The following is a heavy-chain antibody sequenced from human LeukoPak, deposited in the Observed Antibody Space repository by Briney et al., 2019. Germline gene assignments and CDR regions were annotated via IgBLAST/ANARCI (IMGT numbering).Heavy chain of an antibody. D-gene: IGHD1-26*01. CDR3: ARGGRDSAPARDGSTLGY. CDR1: VYTFTGYY. J-gene: IGHJ4*02. V-gene: IGHV1-2*02. CDR2: INPNRVGT. Sequence: ASVKVSCKASVYTFTGYYMYWVRHAPGHGLEWMGWINPNRVGTTNAQNIQGRVTTTRETSISTAYMELRRLRSDDTAVYCCARGGRDSAPARDGSTLGYWGQGTLVTVSS.